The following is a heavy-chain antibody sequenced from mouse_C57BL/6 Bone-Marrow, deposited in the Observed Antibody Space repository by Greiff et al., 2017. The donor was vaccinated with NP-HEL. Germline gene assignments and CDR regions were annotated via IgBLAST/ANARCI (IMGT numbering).Heavy chain of an antibody. D-gene: IGHD2-1*01. V-gene: IGHV1-26*01. J-gene: IGHJ3*01. CDR3: ALFYSP. Sequence: EVKLMESGPELVKPGASVKISCKASGYTFTDYYMNWVKQSHGKSLEWIGDINPNNGGTSYNQKFKGKATLTVDKSSSTAYMELRSLTSEDSAVYYCALFYSPWGQGTLVTVSA. CDR2: INPNNGGT. CDR1: GYTFTDYY.